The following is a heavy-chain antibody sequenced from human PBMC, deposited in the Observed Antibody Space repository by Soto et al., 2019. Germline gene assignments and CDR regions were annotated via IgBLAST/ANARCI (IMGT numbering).Heavy chain of an antibody. J-gene: IGHJ4*02. Sequence: GSLRLSCAASGFTFRSYGMHWVRQAPGKGLEWVAVIWYDGSNKYYADSVKGRFTISRDNSKKTLYLQMNSLRDEDTAVYYCARDGRTSVYYLDYWGQGTLVTVSS. V-gene: IGHV3-33*01. CDR2: IWYDGSNK. CDR1: GFTFRSYG. CDR3: ARDGRTSVYYLDY. D-gene: IGHD1-7*01.